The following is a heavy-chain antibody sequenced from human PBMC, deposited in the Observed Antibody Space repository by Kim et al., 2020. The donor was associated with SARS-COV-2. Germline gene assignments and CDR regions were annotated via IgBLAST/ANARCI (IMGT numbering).Heavy chain of an antibody. J-gene: IGHJ4*02. Sequence: GGSLRLSCAASGFTFSNYAMTWVRQAPGKGLEWVSVIYRGGSVTYYADYVKGRFTISRDNSKNTLYLQMNSLRVGDTAIYYCATALFVDSSTDYCGQGTLVTVSS. V-gene: IGHV3-23*03. CDR1: GFTFSNYA. D-gene: IGHD2-2*01. CDR2: IYRGGSVT. CDR3: ATALFVDSSTDY.